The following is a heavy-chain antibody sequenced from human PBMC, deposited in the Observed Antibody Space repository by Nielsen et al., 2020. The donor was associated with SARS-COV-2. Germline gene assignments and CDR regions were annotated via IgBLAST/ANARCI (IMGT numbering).Heavy chain of an antibody. Sequence: GESLKISCAASGFTFSTFGMHWVRQAPGKGLEWVAVIWYDGSNKYHADSVKGRFTISRDNANNSLYLQMNSLRAEDTAVYYCASPGSDVDYWGQGTLVTVSS. CDR1: GFTFSTFG. V-gene: IGHV3-33*03. J-gene: IGHJ4*02. CDR2: IWYDGSNK. CDR3: ASPGSDVDY. D-gene: IGHD6-6*01.